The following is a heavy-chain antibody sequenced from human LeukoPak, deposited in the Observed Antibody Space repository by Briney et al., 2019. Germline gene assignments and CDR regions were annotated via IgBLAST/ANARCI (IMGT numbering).Heavy chain of an antibody. V-gene: IGHV4-34*01. D-gene: IGHD3-10*02. CDR1: GGSFSGYY. CDR2: INHSGST. J-gene: IGHJ4*02. CDR3: ARSLYSDFDY. Sequence: SETLSLTCAVYGGSFSGYYWSWLRQPPGNGLEWIGEINHSGSTNYNPSLKSRVTISVDTSKNQFSLKLSSVTAADTAVYYCARSLYSDFDYWGQGTLVTVSS.